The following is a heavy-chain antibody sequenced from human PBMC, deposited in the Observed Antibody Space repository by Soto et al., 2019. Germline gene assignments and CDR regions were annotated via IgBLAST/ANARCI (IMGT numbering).Heavy chain of an antibody. CDR2: IYSGGST. CDR1: GDFVNSDTHS. Sequence: SATLSLTCTFSGDFVNSDTHSWSWIRQTPGKRLEWIGFIYSGGSTKNPSLRSRVTMSVDTSKNQFSLKLRSVIVADTAVYHCARFVRSCSATTCSPRADVRGSG. V-gene: IGHV4-61*01. D-gene: IGHD2-2*01. J-gene: IGHJ6*02. CDR3: ARFVRSCSATTCSPRADV.